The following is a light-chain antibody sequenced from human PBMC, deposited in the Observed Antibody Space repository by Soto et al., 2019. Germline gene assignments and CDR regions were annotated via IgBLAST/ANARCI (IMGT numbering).Light chain of an antibody. CDR2: GAS. CDR3: QQYGSSPPMYT. CDR1: QSVSSSY. V-gene: IGKV3-20*01. J-gene: IGKJ2*01. Sequence: EIVLTQSPGTLSLSPGERATLSCRASQSVSSSYLAWYQHKPGQAPRLLIYGASSRATGIPDRFSGSGSGTDFTLPISRLEHEDFAVYYCQQYGSSPPMYTFGQGTMLEIK.